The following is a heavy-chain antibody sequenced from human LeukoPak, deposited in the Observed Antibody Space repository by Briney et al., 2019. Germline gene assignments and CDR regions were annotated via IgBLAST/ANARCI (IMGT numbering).Heavy chain of an antibody. V-gene: IGHV3-30*02. Sequence: GGSLRLSCAASGFTFSSYGTHWVRQAPGKGLGWVAFIRYDGSEKYYADSVKGRFTFSRDNSKNTLYLQMNSLRVEDTAVYYCAARDFWSGPASDYWGQGTLVTVSS. CDR3: AARDFWSGPASDY. J-gene: IGHJ4*02. CDR2: IRYDGSEK. CDR1: GFTFSSYG. D-gene: IGHD3-3*01.